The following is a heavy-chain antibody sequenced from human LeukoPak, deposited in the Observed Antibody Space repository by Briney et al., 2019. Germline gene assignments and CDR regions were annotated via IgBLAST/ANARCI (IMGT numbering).Heavy chain of an antibody. V-gene: IGHV4-34*01. CDR3: ARGKTGTTSRPSDY. J-gene: IGHJ4*02. CDR2: INHSGST. Sequence: SETLSLTCAVYGGSFSGYYWSWIRQPPGKGLEWIGEINHSGSTNYNPSLKSRVAISVDTSKNQFSLKLSSVTAADTAVYYCARGKTGTTSRPSDYWGQGTLVTVSS. CDR1: GGSFSGYY. D-gene: IGHD1-7*01.